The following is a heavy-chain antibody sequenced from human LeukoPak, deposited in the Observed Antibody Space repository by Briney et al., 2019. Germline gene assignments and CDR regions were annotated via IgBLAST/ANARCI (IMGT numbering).Heavy chain of an antibody. V-gene: IGHV3-33*01. CDR1: GVTFSSYG. Sequence: PGGSLRLSCAASGVTFSSYGMHWVRQAPGKGLEWVAVIWYDGSNKYYADSVKGRFTISRDNSKNTLYLQMNSLRAEDTAVYYCARDSARGGNYYGNSGFFEYWGQGTLVTVSS. J-gene: IGHJ4*02. CDR3: ARDSARGGNYYGNSGFFEY. CDR2: IWYDGSNK. D-gene: IGHD3-22*01.